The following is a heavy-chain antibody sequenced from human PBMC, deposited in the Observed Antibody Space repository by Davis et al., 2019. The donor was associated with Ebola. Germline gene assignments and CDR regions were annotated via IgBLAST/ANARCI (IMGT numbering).Heavy chain of an antibody. J-gene: IGHJ3*02. CDR2: ISAYNGNT. D-gene: IGHD2-15*01. V-gene: IGHV1-18*01. Sequence: AASVKVSCKASGYTFTSYGISWVRQAPGQGLEWMGWISAYNGNTNYAQKLQGRVTMTRNTSISTAYMELSSLRSEDTAVYYCAAVVAATDDAFDIWGQGTMVTVSS. CDR3: AAVVAATDDAFDI. CDR1: GYTFTSYG.